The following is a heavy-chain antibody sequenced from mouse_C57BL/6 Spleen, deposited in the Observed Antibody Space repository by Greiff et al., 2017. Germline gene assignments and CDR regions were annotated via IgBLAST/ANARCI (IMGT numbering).Heavy chain of an antibody. CDR2: INPNNGGN. D-gene: IGHD1-1*01. CDR1: GYTFTDYN. V-gene: IGHV1-18*01. Sequence: EVQLQQSGPELVKPGASVKIPCKASGYTFTDYNMAWVKQSHGKSLEWIGDINPNNGGNIYNQKFKGKATLTVDKSSSTAYMELRSLTSEDTAVYYCARNYGSRGPFDYWGQGTTLTVSS. CDR3: ARNYGSRGPFDY. J-gene: IGHJ2*01.